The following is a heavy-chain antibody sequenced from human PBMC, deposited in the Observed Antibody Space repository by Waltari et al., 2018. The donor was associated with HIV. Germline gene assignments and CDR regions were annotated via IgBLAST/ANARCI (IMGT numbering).Heavy chain of an antibody. CDR2: VDHSGST. V-gene: IGHV4-34*01. CDR3: ARGPIVVVNVLVRHWFDP. J-gene: IGHJ5*02. D-gene: IGHD2-21*01. CDR1: GGSFSGYY. Sequence: QVQLQQWGAGLLKTSETLSLTCAVYGGSFSGYYWSWIRQPPGKGLEWIGEVDHSGSTKYNPSLKSRVTISIDTSKNQFSLKLSSVTAADTAVYFCARGPIVVVNVLVRHWFDPWGQGTLVTVSS.